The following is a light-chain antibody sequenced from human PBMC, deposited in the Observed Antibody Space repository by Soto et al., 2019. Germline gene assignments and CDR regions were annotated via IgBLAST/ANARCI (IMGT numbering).Light chain of an antibody. CDR1: QDISKN. CDR3: QQYDNLLPIT. Sequence: IQMTHSPSSLSASFGDSVTILCQASQDISKNLNWYQRKPGKAPKLLIYDASILQTGVPSRFSGSGSATHFTFTISSLQPEDIATYYCQQYDNLLPITFGQGTRLEIK. J-gene: IGKJ5*01. CDR2: DAS. V-gene: IGKV1-33*01.